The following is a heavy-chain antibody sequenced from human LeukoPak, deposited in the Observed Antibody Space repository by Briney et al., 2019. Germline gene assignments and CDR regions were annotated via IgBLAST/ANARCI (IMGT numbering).Heavy chain of an antibody. Sequence: GGSLRLSCAASGFTFSSYAMHWVRQAPGKGLEWVAVISYDGSNKYYADSVKGRFTISRDNSKNTLYLQMNSLRAEDTAVYYCARDTLYYDIFTGYRYYYYGMDVWGQGTTVTVSS. D-gene: IGHD3-9*01. J-gene: IGHJ6*02. V-gene: IGHV3-30-3*01. CDR2: ISYDGSNK. CDR3: ARDTLYYDIFTGYRYYYYGMDV. CDR1: GFTFSSYA.